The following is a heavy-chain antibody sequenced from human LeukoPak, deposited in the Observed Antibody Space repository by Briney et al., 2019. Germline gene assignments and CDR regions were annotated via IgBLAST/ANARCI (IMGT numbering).Heavy chain of an antibody. CDR3: ARDAGDCGGDCPRWFGP. D-gene: IGHD2-21*02. CDR2: MNSDGTST. Sequence: GGSLRLSCAASGFTFSSYGMHWVRQAPGKGLVWVSRMNSDGTSTSYADSVKGRFTISRDNAKNTVDLQMNSLRGEDTAVYYCARDAGDCGGDCPRWFGPWGQGTLVTVSS. CDR1: GFTFSSYG. V-gene: IGHV3-74*01. J-gene: IGHJ5*02.